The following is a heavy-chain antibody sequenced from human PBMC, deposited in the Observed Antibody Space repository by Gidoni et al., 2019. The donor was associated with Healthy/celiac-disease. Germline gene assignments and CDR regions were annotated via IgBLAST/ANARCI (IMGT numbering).Heavy chain of an antibody. CDR1: GFTFSSYA. CDR2: ISGRGGST. Sequence: EVQLLESGGGLVQPXXSLRLSCAASGFTFSSYAMSWVRQAPGKGLEWVAAISGRGGSTYYADSVKGRFTISRDNSKNTLYLQMNSLRAEDTAVYYCAKDLVAPDRSVVITLNGFDLWGRGTLVTXSS. J-gene: IGHJ2*01. V-gene: IGHV3-23*01. CDR3: AKDLVAPDRSVVITLNGFDL. D-gene: IGHD3-22*01.